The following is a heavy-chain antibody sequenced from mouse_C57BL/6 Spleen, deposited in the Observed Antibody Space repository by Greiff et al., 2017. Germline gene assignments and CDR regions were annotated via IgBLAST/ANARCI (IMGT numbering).Heavy chain of an antibody. CDR1: GFTFSDYG. J-gene: IGHJ2*01. V-gene: IGHV5-17*01. CDR3: ARPDYYGSSEGFDY. Sequence: EVKVVESGGGLVKPGGSLTLSCAASGFTFSDYGMHWVRQAPEKGLEWVAYISSGSSTIYYADTVKGRFTISRDNAKNTLFLQMTSLRSEDTAMYYCARPDYYGSSEGFDYWGQGTTLTVSS. CDR2: ISSGSSTI. D-gene: IGHD1-1*01.